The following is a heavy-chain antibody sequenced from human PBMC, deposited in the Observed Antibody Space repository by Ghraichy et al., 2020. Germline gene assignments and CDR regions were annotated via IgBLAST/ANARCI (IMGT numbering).Heavy chain of an antibody. Sequence: SETLSRTCTVARGSITISRYYSGGIRQPPGNGLKWIGCIFYSGTTYYNPSLKSRLTISVDTSRDQFSLTLTSVTAAEMAVYYCARHVGGEGFDYWGQGTLVTVSS. CDR2: IFYSGTT. CDR3: ARHVGGEGFDY. CDR1: RGSITISRYY. D-gene: IGHD3-10*01. J-gene: IGHJ4*02. V-gene: IGHV4-39*01.